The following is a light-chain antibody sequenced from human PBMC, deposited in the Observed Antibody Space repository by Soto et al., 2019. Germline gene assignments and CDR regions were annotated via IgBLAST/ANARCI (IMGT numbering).Light chain of an antibody. CDR2: DAS. Sequence: EILMTQSPATLSVSPGDRATLSCRASQSVSSNLAWFQQTPGQAPRLLIYDASTRATDIPARFSGSGSGTEFTLTISSLQSEDSALYYCQHFNNWPWTFGQGTKGDIK. J-gene: IGKJ1*01. CDR1: QSVSSN. CDR3: QHFNNWPWT. V-gene: IGKV3-15*01.